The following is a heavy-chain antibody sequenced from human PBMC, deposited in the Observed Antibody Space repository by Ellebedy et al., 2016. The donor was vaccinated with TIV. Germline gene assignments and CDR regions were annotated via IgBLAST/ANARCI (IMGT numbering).Heavy chain of an antibody. CDR3: AKEAAYKAAIYY. V-gene: IGHV3-7*04. CDR2: IKQDGSEK. CDR1: GFTFSSYW. J-gene: IGHJ4*02. D-gene: IGHD2-2*02. Sequence: GGSLRLSCAASGFTFSSYWMSWVRQAPGKGLEWVANIKQDGSEKYYVDSVKGRFTISRDNSKNTLYLQMNSLRAEDTAVYYCAKEAAYKAAIYYWGQGTLVTVSS.